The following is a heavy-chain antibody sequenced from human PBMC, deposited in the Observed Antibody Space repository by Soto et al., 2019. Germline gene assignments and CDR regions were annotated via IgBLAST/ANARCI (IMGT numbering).Heavy chain of an antibody. CDR2: VSDSGAST. Sequence: ESGGALVQPGGSLRLSCVGSGFMFSGYAMHWVHQAPGKGLEWVSTVSDSGASTYYAHSVKGRFTVSRDNSNNMLSLEMDSLRAEDTALYFCAKDARRTGLVGQWVDWGQGTLVTVSS. CDR3: AKDARRTGLVGQWVD. D-gene: IGHD1-26*01. CDR1: GFMFSGYA. V-gene: IGHV3-23*01. J-gene: IGHJ4*02.